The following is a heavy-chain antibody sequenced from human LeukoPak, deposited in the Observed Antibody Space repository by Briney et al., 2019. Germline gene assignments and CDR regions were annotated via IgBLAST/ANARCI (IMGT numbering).Heavy chain of an antibody. CDR1: GFTFRTSG. CDR3: ATSRGSWPDYFDY. CDR2: ISSRGTTI. D-gene: IGHD6-13*01. Sequence: GGSLRLSCAASGFTFRTSGMNWVRQAPGKGLEWVSYISSRGTTISYAQSVKGRFTISRDNAKNSLYLQMNSLRAEDTAVYYCATSRGSWPDYFDYWGQGTLVTVSS. V-gene: IGHV3-48*04. J-gene: IGHJ4*02.